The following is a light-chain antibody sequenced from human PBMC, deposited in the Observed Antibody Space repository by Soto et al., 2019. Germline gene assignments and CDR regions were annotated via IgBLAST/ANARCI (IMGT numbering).Light chain of an antibody. Sequence: EIVLTQSPATLSLSPGERATLSCRASQSISSYLAWYQQKPGQAPMLLISDASNRSTGIPARFSGSGSGTDFTLTISSLEPEDFAVYYCQQRSNWPPGYTFGQGTKLEI. CDR3: QQRSNWPPGYT. J-gene: IGKJ2*01. V-gene: IGKV3-11*01. CDR1: QSISSY. CDR2: DAS.